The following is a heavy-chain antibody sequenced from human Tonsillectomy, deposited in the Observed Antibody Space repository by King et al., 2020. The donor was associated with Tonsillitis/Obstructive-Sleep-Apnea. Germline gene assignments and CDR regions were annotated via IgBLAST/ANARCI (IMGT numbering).Heavy chain of an antibody. CDR2: MSYDGSDK. V-gene: IGHV3-30*04. Sequence: VQLVESGGGVVQPGRSLRLSCAASGFTFSSYAMHWVRQAPGKGLEWVALMSYDGSDKYYADSVKGRFTISRDNSKKTLYLQMNSLRAEDTAVYYCARGRGASSSSSQSPFDSWGQGTMVTVSS. D-gene: IGHD6-6*01. J-gene: IGHJ3*02. CDR3: ARGRGASSSSSQSPFDS. CDR1: GFTFSSYA.